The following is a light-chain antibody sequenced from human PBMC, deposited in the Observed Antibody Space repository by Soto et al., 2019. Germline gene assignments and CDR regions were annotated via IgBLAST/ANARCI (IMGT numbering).Light chain of an antibody. V-gene: IGKV3-11*01. J-gene: IGKJ5*01. CDR1: QSVSSS. CDR2: DTS. CDR3: QQRSNWPIT. Sequence: EIVLTQSPATLSLSPGERATLSYRASQSVSSSLAWYQQKPGQAPRLLISDTSNRATGIPARFSGSGSGTDFTLTISSLEPEDFAVYYCQQRSNWPITFGQGTRLEIK.